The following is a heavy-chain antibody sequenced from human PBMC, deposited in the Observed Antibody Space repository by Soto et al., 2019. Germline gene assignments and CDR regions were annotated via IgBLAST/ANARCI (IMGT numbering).Heavy chain of an antibody. D-gene: IGHD5-12*01. CDR1: GFTFSGSA. CDR3: TRYGLNGYDLRYYYYMDV. J-gene: IGHJ6*03. V-gene: IGHV3-73*01. CDR2: IRSKANSYAT. Sequence: GGSLRLSCAASGFTFSGSAMHWVRQASGKGLEWVGRIRSKANSYATAYAASVKGRFTISRDDSKNTAYLQMNSLKTEDTAVYYCTRYGLNGYDLRYYYYMDVWGKGTTVTVSS.